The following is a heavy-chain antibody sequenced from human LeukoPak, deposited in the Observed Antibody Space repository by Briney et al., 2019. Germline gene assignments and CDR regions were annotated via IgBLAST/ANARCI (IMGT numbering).Heavy chain of an antibody. V-gene: IGHV3-53*01. Sequence: PGGSLRLSCAASGFTVSSNYMSWVRQAPGKGLEWVSVIYSGGSTYYADSVKGRFTISRDNSKNTLYLQMNSLRAEDTAVYYCARTISSSGIYYYYCMDVWGKGTTVTVSS. CDR1: GFTVSSNY. CDR3: ARTISSSGIYYYYCMDV. D-gene: IGHD6-6*01. CDR2: IYSGGST. J-gene: IGHJ6*03.